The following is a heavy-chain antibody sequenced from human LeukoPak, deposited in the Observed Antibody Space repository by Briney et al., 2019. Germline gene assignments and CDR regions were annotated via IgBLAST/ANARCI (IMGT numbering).Heavy chain of an antibody. CDR1: DYTFTSYG. J-gene: IGHJ4*02. CDR3: ARSGRYYGSGSYSNFDY. V-gene: IGHV1-18*01. D-gene: IGHD3-10*01. Sequence: ASVKVSCKASDYTFTSYGISWVRQAPGQGLEWMGWISAYNGNTNYAQRLQGRVTMTTDTSTSTAYMELRSLRSDDTAVYYCARSGRYYGSGSYSNFDYWGQGTLVTVSS. CDR2: ISAYNGNT.